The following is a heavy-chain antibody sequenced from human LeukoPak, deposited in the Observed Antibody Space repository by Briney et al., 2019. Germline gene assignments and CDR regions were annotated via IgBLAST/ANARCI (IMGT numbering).Heavy chain of an antibody. CDR2: ISGSGGST. D-gene: IGHD5-18*01. V-gene: IGHV3-23*01. CDR3: AKALQRGYSYGYPFNDY. Sequence: PGGSLRLSCAASGFTFSSDAMSWGRKAPGKGLEWVSAISGSGGSTYYADSVKGRFTISRDNSKNTLYLQMNSLRAEDTAVYYCAKALQRGYSYGYPFNDYWGQGTLVTVSS. CDR1: GFTFSSDA. J-gene: IGHJ4*02.